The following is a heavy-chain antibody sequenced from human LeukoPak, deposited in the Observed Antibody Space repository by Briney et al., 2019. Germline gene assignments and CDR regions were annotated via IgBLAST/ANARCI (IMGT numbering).Heavy chain of an antibody. V-gene: IGHV1-46*01. CDR3: ARAWGDYLLGDDAFDI. CDR1: GYTFTSYY. CDR2: INPSGGST. D-gene: IGHD4-17*01. Sequence: ASVKVSCKASGYTFTSYYMHWVRQDPGQGLEWMGIINPSGGSTSYAQKFQGRVTMTRDTSTSTVYMEPSSLRSEDTAVYYCARAWGDYLLGDDAFDIWGQGTMVTVSS. J-gene: IGHJ3*02.